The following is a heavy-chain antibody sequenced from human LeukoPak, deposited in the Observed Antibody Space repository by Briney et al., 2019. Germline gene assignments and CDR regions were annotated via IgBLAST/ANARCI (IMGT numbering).Heavy chain of an antibody. V-gene: IGHV4-4*07. CDR2: IHTSGST. CDR1: GDSISSYH. CDR3: ARDGDGYNTNYYYFYMDV. D-gene: IGHD5-24*01. Sequence: SETLSLTCTVSGDSISSYHWSWIRQPAGKGLEWIGRIHTSGSTNYHPSLKTRVTMSVDMSMQQFSLKLKSVTAADTAVYYCARDGDGYNTNYYYFYMDVWGKGTTVTVS. J-gene: IGHJ6*03.